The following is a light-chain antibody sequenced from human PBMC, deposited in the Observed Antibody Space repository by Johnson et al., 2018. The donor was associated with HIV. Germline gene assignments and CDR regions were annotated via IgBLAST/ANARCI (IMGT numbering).Light chain of an antibody. CDR3: GTWDSRLTSSV. CDR1: SSNIGNNY. V-gene: IGLV1-51*02. J-gene: IGLJ1*01. CDR2: ENN. Sequence: QSVLTQPPSVSAAPGQKVTISCSGSSSNIGNNYVSWYQQLPGTAPKLLIYENNKRPSGIPGRFSGSKSGPSATLGITGLQTGDEADYYCGTWDSRLTSSVFGAATKVTVL.